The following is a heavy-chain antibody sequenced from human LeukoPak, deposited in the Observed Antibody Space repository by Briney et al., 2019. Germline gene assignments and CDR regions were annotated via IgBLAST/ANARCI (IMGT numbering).Heavy chain of an antibody. CDR3: ARGNYYDSRGFSVTEH. V-gene: IGHV3-30*04. J-gene: IGHJ4*02. D-gene: IGHD3-22*01. CDR1: GFTFNYYV. CDR2: ISRGGTA. Sequence: GGSLRLSCSTSGFTFNYYVFDWVGQAPGKGLDWLAAISRGGTAYYADSVKGPFTVSRDTSEDTVFLQMVSLGLEDPAVYYCARGNYYDSRGFSVTEHWGPRTLVTASS.